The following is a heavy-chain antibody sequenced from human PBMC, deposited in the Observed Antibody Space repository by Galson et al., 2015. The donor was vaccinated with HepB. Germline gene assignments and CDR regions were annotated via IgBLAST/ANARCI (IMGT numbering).Heavy chain of an antibody. V-gene: IGHV1-2*02. CDR1: KYAFSDYY. CDR3: ARGRSKWELLRDYFDY. D-gene: IGHD1-26*01. J-gene: IGHJ4*02. Sequence: SVKVSCKASKYAFSDYYIHWVRQAPGQGLEWMVWIFPNSGGTTYAQVFQGRVTLTSDTSINTAYMYLSSLTSDDTAVYYCARGRSKWELLRDYFDYWGQGTLVTVSS. CDR2: IFPNSGGT.